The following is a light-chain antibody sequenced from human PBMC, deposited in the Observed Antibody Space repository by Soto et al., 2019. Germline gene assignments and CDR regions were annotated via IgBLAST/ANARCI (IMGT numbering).Light chain of an antibody. Sequence: EIVLTQSPGTLPLSPGERATLFCRASQSVTSSSIAWHQQKPGQAPRLLIYGASSRATVIPDRFSASGSGTDFTLTISRLESEDSAVYYFQHYGSSPWLTFGGGTKVEIK. CDR1: QSVTSSS. J-gene: IGKJ4*01. CDR2: GAS. V-gene: IGKV3-20*01. CDR3: QHYGSSPWLT.